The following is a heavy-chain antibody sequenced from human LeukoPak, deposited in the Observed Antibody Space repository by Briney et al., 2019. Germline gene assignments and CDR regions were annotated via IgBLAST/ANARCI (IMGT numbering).Heavy chain of an antibody. D-gene: IGHD2-2*01. V-gene: IGHV4-4*02. Sequence: SETLSLTCAVSGGSMSSSNWWSWVRQPPGRGLEWIGEIYHNGSTNYNPSLKSRVTISVDKSKNQFSLNLSPVTAADTAMYYCARRAVVVPAASEYNWFDPWGQGTLVTVSS. CDR3: ARRAVVVPAASEYNWFDP. J-gene: IGHJ5*02. CDR1: GGSMSSSNW. CDR2: IYHNGST.